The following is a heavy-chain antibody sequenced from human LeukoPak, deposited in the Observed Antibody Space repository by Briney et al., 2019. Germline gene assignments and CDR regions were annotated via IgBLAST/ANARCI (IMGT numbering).Heavy chain of an antibody. CDR1: GGSISSYY. J-gene: IGHJ5*02. CDR2: IYYSGST. Sequence: PSETPSLTCTVSGGSISSYYWSWIRQPPGKGLEWIGYIYYSGSTNYNPSLKSRVTISVDTSKNQFSLKLSSVTAADTAVYYCARETVVVPAAKWFDPWGQGTLVTVSS. CDR3: ARETVVVPAAKWFDP. V-gene: IGHV4-59*01. D-gene: IGHD2-2*01.